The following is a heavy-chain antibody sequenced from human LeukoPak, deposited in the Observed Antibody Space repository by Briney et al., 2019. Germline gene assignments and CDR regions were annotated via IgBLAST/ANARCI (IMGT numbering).Heavy chain of an antibody. CDR1: GGTFSTYA. D-gene: IGHD1-14*01. Sequence: GASVKVSCKASGGTFSTYAIVWVRQAPGQGLEWMGGIIPIFGSANYAQKFQGRVTITTDESTSTAYKELSSLRSEDTAVYYCARVFRRWFDSWGQGTLVTVSS. CDR2: IIPIFGSA. J-gene: IGHJ5*01. V-gene: IGHV1-69*05. CDR3: ARVFRRWFDS.